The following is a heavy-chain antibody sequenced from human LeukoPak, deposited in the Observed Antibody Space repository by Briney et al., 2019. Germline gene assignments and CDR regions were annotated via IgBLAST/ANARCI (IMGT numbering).Heavy chain of an antibody. Sequence: GESLKISCQGSGYRFTNYWIGWVRQMPGKGLEWMGLIYPGDSDTRYSPSFQGQVTISADKSLSTAYLQWSSLKASDTAMYYCARHYYGSGSYYLDYWGQGTLVTVSS. CDR2: IYPGDSDT. CDR1: GYRFTNYW. V-gene: IGHV5-51*01. J-gene: IGHJ4*02. D-gene: IGHD3-10*01. CDR3: ARHYYGSGSYYLDY.